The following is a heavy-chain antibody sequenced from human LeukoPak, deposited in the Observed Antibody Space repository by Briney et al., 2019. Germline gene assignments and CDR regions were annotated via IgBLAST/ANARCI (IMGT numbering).Heavy chain of an antibody. CDR1: GFTFSRYW. D-gene: IGHD3-10*01. J-gene: IGHJ4*02. CDR2: IQQDGSEK. V-gene: IGHV3-7*01. Sequence: PGGSLRLSCAASGFTFSRYWMSWVRQAPGKGLEWLANIQQDGSEKSYADSVKGRFTISRDNAKNSLYLQMNSLRAEDTAVYYCAREGRGSGSYLAYWGQGTLVTVSS. CDR3: AREGRGSGSYLAY.